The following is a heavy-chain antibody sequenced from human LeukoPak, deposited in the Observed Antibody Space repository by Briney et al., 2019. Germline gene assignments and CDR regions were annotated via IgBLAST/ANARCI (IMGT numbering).Heavy chain of an antibody. CDR3: ARGVHSESDY. Sequence: SETLSLTCTVPGGSVSSGSYYWSWIRQPPGKGLEWIGYIYYSASTNYNPSLKSRVTISVDTSKNQFSLKLSSVTAADTAVYYCARGVHSESDYWGQGTLVTVSS. CDR2: IYYSAST. D-gene: IGHD1-1*01. V-gene: IGHV4-61*01. J-gene: IGHJ4*02. CDR1: GGSVSSGSYY.